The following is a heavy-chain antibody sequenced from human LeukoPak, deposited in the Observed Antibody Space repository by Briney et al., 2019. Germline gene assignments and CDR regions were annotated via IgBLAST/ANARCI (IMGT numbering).Heavy chain of an antibody. D-gene: IGHD1-26*01. V-gene: IGHV3-48*03. CDR1: GLTFSSYE. CDR3: ARLHSGSYYAY. J-gene: IGHJ4*02. Sequence: GGSLRLSCAASGLTFSSYEMNWVRQAPGKGLEWVSYISSSGSTIYYADSVKGRFTISRDNAKNSLYLQMNSLRAEDTAVYYCARLHSGSYYAYWGQGTLVTVSS. CDR2: ISSSGSTI.